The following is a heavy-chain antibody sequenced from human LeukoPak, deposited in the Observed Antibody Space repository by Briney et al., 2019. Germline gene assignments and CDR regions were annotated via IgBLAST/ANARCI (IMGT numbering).Heavy chain of an antibody. CDR3: ARVGMLVSYYYYYYMDV. V-gene: IGHV4-34*01. Sequence: PSETLSLTCAVYGRSFSGYYWSWIRQPPGKGLEWIGEINHSGSTNYNPSLKSRVTISVDTSKNQFSLKLSSVTAADTAVYYCARVGMLVSYYYYYYMDVWGKGTTVTVSS. CDR2: INHSGST. D-gene: IGHD2-8*01. J-gene: IGHJ6*03. CDR1: GRSFSGYY.